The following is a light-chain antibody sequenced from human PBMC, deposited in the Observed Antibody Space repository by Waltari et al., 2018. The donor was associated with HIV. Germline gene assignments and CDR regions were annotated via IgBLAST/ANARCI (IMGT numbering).Light chain of an antibody. J-gene: IGKJ2*02. CDR1: QSISSW. Sequence: DIQMTQSTSTLSASVGDRVPITCRASQSISSWLAWYQMKPGKAPKLLIYKASSVESGVSSRFSGSGSGTEFTLTISSLQPDDFATYYCQYYNTYSRTFGQGTKVEL. CDR2: KAS. V-gene: IGKV1-5*03. CDR3: QYYNTYSRT.